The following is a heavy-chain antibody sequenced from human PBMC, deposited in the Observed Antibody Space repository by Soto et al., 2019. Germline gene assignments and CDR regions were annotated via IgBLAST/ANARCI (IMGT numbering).Heavy chain of an antibody. CDR1: DGSISGNF. Sequence: LSLTCTVSDGSISGNFLTWIRQPAGKGLEWIGRISSNGNTDYNPSLKSRVTMSIDTSKNHFSLDLISVTASDTAIYYCAREVWVAGLLYYFDFWGQGTLVTVSS. J-gene: IGHJ4*02. D-gene: IGHD6-19*01. CDR2: ISSNGNT. CDR3: AREVWVAGLLYYFDF. V-gene: IGHV4-4*07.